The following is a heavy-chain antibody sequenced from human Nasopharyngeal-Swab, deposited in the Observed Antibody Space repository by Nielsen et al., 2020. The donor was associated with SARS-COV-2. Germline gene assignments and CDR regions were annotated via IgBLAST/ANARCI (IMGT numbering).Heavy chain of an antibody. Sequence: GGSLRLSCAASGLTFSSYSMNWVRQAPGKGLEWVSSISSSSSYIYYADSVKGRFTISRDNAKNSLYLQMNSLRAEDTAVYYCARDLVKYSGYDYWDDAFDIWGQGTMVTVSS. CDR3: ARDLVKYSGYDYWDDAFDI. D-gene: IGHD5-12*01. CDR1: GLTFSSYS. J-gene: IGHJ3*02. CDR2: ISSSSSYI. V-gene: IGHV3-21*01.